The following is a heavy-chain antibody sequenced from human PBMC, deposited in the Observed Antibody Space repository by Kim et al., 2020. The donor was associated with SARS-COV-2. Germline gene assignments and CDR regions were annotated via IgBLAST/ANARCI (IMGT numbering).Heavy chain of an antibody. V-gene: IGHV1-2*04. CDR3: ARSTMVRGLTPYYYGMDV. J-gene: IGHJ6*02. CDR1: GYTFTGYY. CDR2: INPNSGGT. D-gene: IGHD3-10*01. Sequence: ASVKVSCKASGYTFTGYYMHWVRQAPGQGLEWMGWINPNSGGTNYAQKFQGWVTMTRDTSISTAYMELSRLRSDDTAVYYCARSTMVRGLTPYYYGMDVWGQGTTVTVSS.